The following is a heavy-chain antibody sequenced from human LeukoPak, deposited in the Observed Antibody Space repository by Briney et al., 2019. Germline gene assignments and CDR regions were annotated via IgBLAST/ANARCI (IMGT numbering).Heavy chain of an antibody. V-gene: IGHV4-39*01. J-gene: IGHJ4*02. CDR1: GGSISSSSYY. CDR3: ASLTMTTVDY. Sequence: SESLSLTCTVSGGSISSSSYYWGWIRQPPGKGLEWIGSIYYSGSTYYNPSLKSRVTISVDTSKNQFSLKLSSVTAADTAVYYCASLTMTTVDYWGQGTLVTVSS. D-gene: IGHD4-11*01. CDR2: IYYSGST.